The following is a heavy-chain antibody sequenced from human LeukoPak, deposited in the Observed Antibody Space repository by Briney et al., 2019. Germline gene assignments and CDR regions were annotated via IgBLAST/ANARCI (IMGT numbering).Heavy chain of an antibody. CDR3: ARAPMGATLDY. Sequence: GGSLRLSCAASGFTFSSYSMNWVRQAPGKGLEWVSSISSSSSYIYYADSVKGRFTISRDNAKNSLYLQMNSLGAEDTAVYYCARAPMGATLDYWGQGTLVTVSS. V-gene: IGHV3-21*01. J-gene: IGHJ4*02. CDR2: ISSSSSYI. D-gene: IGHD1-26*01. CDR1: GFTFSSYS.